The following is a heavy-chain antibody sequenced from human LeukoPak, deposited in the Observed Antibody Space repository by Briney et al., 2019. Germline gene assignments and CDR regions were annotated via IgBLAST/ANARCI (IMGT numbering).Heavy chain of an antibody. CDR2: ISAYNGNT. Sequence: ASVKVSCKASGYTFTGYYMHWVRQAPGQGLEWMGWISAYNGNTNYAQKLQGRVTMTTDTSTSTAYMELRSLRSDDTAVYYCARDLSGYDYNYYYMDVWGKGTTVTVSS. CDR1: GYTFTGYY. V-gene: IGHV1-18*04. D-gene: IGHD5-12*01. CDR3: ARDLSGYDYNYYYMDV. J-gene: IGHJ6*03.